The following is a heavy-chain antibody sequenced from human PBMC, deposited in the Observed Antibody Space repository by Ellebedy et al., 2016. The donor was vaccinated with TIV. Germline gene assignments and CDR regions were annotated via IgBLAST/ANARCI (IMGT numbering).Heavy chain of an antibody. J-gene: IGHJ5*02. Sequence: PGGSLRLPCEASGSTFRNYGMHWVRQAPGKGLEWVAVIWHDGSNEYYGASVKGRFTISRDHSRNTLYLRMFSLRAEDTAVYYCARGYTDSSEFFGWFDTWGQGTLVTVSS. CDR3: ARGYTDSSEFFGWFDT. CDR2: IWHDGSNE. CDR1: GSTFRNYG. V-gene: IGHV3-33*08. D-gene: IGHD6-6*01.